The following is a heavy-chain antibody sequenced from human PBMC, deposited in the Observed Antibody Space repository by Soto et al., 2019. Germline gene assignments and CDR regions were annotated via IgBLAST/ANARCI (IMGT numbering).Heavy chain of an antibody. D-gene: IGHD3-22*01. CDR2: IYYSGST. V-gene: IGHV4-30-4*01. Sequence: SETLSLTCTVSGGSISSGDYYWSWIRQPPGKGLEWIGYIYYSGSTYYNPSLKSRVTISVDTSKNQFSLKLSSVTAADTAVYYCAREDEYYDSSGYGAIDYWGQGTLVTVSS. CDR3: AREDEYYDSSGYGAIDY. J-gene: IGHJ4*02. CDR1: GGSISSGDYY.